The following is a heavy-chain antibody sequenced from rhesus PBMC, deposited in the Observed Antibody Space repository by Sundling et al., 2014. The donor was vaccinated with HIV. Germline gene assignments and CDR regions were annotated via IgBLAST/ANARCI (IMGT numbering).Heavy chain of an antibody. CDR1: GFSLTTSGMG. Sequence: QVTLKESGPALVKPTQTLTLTCTFSGFSLTTSGMGVAWIRQPPGKGLEWIGYIYGGSTTAKDNPSLKSRVTISKDTSRNQISLKVTSVTAADTAVYYCGRDDEDDDDYYPPPLESWGQGVVVTVSS. CDR3: GRDDEDDDDYYPPPLES. J-gene: IGHJ6*01. CDR2: IYGGSTTA. V-gene: IGHV4S10*01. D-gene: IGHD3-9*01.